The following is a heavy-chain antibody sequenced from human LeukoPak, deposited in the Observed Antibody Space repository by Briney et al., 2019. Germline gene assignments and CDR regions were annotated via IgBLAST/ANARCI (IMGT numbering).Heavy chain of an antibody. D-gene: IGHD3-22*01. Sequence: ASVKVSCKVSGYTFTSYGISWVRQAPGQGLEWMGWISAYNGNTNYAQKLQGRVTMTTDTSTSTAYMELRSLRSDDTAMYYCARAMNSWFLLDLDYWGQGNLVTVSS. CDR3: ARAMNSWFLLDLDY. J-gene: IGHJ4*02. V-gene: IGHV1-18*01. CDR1: GYTFTSYG. CDR2: ISAYNGNT.